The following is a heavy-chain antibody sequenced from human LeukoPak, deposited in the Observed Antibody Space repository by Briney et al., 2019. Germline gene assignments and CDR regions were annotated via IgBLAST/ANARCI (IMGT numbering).Heavy chain of an antibody. CDR3: ARDSNYGDYQNWFDP. CDR2: ISSSSSYI. CDR1: GFTFSSYS. J-gene: IGHJ5*02. V-gene: IGHV3-21*01. D-gene: IGHD4-17*01. Sequence: PGGSLRLSCAASGFTFSSYSMSWVRQAPGKGLEWVSSISSSSSYIYYADSVKGRFTISRDNAKNSLYLQMNSLRAEDTAVYYCARDSNYGDYQNWFDPWGQGTLVTVPS.